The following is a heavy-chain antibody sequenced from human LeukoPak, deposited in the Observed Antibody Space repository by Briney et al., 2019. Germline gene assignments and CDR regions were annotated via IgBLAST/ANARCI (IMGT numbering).Heavy chain of an antibody. CDR2: IYTSGST. Sequence: SETLSLTCTVSGGSISSYYWSWIRQPAGKGLEWIGRIYTSGSTNYNPSLKSRVTMSVDTSKNQFSLKLSSVTAADTAVYYCAAGELLSPNFDYWGQGTLVTVSS. CDR3: AAGELLSPNFDY. D-gene: IGHD1-26*01. V-gene: IGHV4-4*07. J-gene: IGHJ4*02. CDR1: GGSISSYY.